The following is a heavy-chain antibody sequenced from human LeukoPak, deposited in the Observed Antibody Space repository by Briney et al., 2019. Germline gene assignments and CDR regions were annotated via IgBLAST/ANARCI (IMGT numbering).Heavy chain of an antibody. CDR3: ARNSEWAHNWFDP. V-gene: IGHV3-30*14. J-gene: IGHJ5*02. CDR1: GFTFSSYA. CDR2: ISYDGSNK. Sequence: GGSLRLSCAASGFTFSSYAMHWVRQAPGKGLEWVAVISYDGSNKYYADSVKGRFTISRDNSKNTLYLQMNSLRAEDTAVYYCARNSEWAHNWFDPWGQGTLVTVSS. D-gene: IGHD3-3*01.